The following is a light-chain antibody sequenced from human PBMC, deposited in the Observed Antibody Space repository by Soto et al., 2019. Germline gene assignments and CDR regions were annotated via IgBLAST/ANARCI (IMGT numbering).Light chain of an antibody. V-gene: IGKV1-39*01. CDR2: AAS. Sequence: DIQMTQSPSSLSASVRDRVTITCRASHNTRGYLNWYQQKPGKAPKLLIYAASYLQSGIPSRSSCSGSETDFTLTIRGLQPEDFATYYCQQSYSTRWTRGQGTKV. CDR3: QQSYSTRWT. J-gene: IGKJ1*01. CDR1: HNTRGY.